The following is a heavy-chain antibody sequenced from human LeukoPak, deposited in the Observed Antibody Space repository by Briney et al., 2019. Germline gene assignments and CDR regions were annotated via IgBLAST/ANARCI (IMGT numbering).Heavy chain of an antibody. CDR2: ISSSGGLI. CDR3: ARGSSGETDY. V-gene: IGHV3-21*01. Sequence: GGSLRLSCAASGFTLSSYSMNWVRQAPGKGLEWVSSISSSGGLIYYADSLKGRFTVSRDNAKNSLYLQMNSLRAEDTAVYYCARGSSGETDYWGQGTLVTVSS. J-gene: IGHJ4*02. CDR1: GFTLSSYS. D-gene: IGHD6-25*01.